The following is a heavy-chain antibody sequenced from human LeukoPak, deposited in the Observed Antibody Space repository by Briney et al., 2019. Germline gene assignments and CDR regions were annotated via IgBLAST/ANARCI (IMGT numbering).Heavy chain of an antibody. D-gene: IGHD3-3*01. V-gene: IGHV3-21*01. Sequence: PGGSLRLSCAASGFTFSSYSMNWVRQAPGKGLEWVSSINSSSSYIYYADSMKGRFTISRDNAKKSLYLQMNSLRAEDTAVYYCARGDPDISFGVAGEAFDIWGQGTMVTVSS. CDR2: INSSSSYI. CDR1: GFTFSSYS. CDR3: ARGDPDISFGVAGEAFDI. J-gene: IGHJ3*02.